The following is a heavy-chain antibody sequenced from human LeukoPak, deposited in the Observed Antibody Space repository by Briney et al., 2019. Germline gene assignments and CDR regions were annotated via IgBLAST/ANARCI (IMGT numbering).Heavy chain of an antibody. V-gene: IGHV3-20*04. CDR1: GFTFDDFG. Sequence: GGSLRLSCAASGFTFDDFGISWVRQAPGKGLEWVSGINWSGGSTGYADSVKGRFTISRDNAKNSLYLQMNSLRAEDTALYYCARGSGTYYRCFDYWGQGTLVTVSS. CDR2: INWSGGST. CDR3: ARGSGTYYRCFDY. J-gene: IGHJ4*02. D-gene: IGHD1-26*01.